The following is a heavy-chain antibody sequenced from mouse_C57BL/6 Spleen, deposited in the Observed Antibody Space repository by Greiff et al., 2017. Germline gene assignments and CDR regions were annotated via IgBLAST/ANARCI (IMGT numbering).Heavy chain of an antibody. D-gene: IGHD1-1*01. J-gene: IGHJ1*03. V-gene: IGHV7-3*01. CDR2: IRNNANGYTT. CDR3: ARWGTTVRTWYVDV. Sequence: EVKLMESGGGLVQPGGSLSLSCAASGFTFTDYYMSWVRQPPGKALEWLGFIRNNANGYTTEYSASVKGRFTISRDNSQSILYLQMNALRAEDSATYYCARWGTTVRTWYVDVWGTGTTVTVSS. CDR1: GFTFTDYY.